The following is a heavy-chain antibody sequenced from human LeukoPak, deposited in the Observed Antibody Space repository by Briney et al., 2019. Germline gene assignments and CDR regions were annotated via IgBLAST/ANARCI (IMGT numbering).Heavy chain of an antibody. V-gene: IGHV3-30*02. D-gene: IGHD3-10*01. Sequence: PGGSLRLSCVASGFNFGSYGLHWVRQAPGKGLEWMTFITKDGRNKYYADSVKGRFTISRDNSKNTLYLQMNSLRVDDTAVYYCAKDGRYYFGLRSPSWFDPWGQGTLVTVSS. CDR1: GFNFGSYG. CDR3: AKDGRYYFGLRSPSWFDP. J-gene: IGHJ5*01. CDR2: ITKDGRNK.